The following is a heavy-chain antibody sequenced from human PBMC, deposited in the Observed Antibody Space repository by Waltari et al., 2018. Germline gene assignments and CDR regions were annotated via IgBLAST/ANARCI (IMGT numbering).Heavy chain of an antibody. J-gene: IGHJ3*02. CDR2: IYHSGST. D-gene: IGHD3-3*01. V-gene: IGHV4-38-2*01. CDR1: GYSISSGYY. Sequence: QVQLQESGPGLVKPSETLSLTCAVSGYSISSGYYWGWIRQPPGKGLEWIGSIYHSGSTYYNPSLKSRVTISVDTSKNQFSLKLSSVTAADTAVYYCARDLRAFDIWGQGTMVTVSS. CDR3: ARDLRAFDI.